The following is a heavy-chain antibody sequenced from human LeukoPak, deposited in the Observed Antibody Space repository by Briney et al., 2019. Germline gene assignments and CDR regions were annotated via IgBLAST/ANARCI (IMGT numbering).Heavy chain of an antibody. CDR1: GYSISSGYY. J-gene: IGHJ3*02. V-gene: IGHV4-61*01. CDR2: IYFTGST. CDR3: ARAGIVGDAFDI. D-gene: IGHD2-15*01. Sequence: PSETLSLTCTVSGYSISSGYYWSWIRQPPGKGLEWIGYIYFTGSTNYNPSLKSRVIMSVDTSKNQFSLKVTSVNVADTAVYYCARAGIVGDAFDIWGQGTMVTVSS.